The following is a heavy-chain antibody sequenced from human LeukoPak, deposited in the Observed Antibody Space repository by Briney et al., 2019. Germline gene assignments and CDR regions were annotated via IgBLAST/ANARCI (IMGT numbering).Heavy chain of an antibody. CDR2: INHSGST. Sequence: SETLSLTCAVYGGSFSGYYWSWIRQPPGKGLERIGEINHSGSTNYNPSLKSRVTISVDTSKNQFSLKLSSVTAADTAVYYCARTTVTKFDAFDYWGQGTLVTVSS. CDR1: GGSFSGYY. J-gene: IGHJ4*02. D-gene: IGHD4-17*01. V-gene: IGHV4-34*01. CDR3: ARTTVTKFDAFDY.